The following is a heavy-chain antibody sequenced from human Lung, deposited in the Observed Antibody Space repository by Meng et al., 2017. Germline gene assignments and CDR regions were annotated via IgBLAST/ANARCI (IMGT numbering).Heavy chain of an antibody. V-gene: IGHV4-30-4*01. CDR2: IYNSGST. CDR3: ARGQKGYFDL. Sequence: QVRPQESGAGLVKPSQTLSLTCTVSGGSISSSNYYWSWIRQPPGKGLEWSGHIYNSGSTYYNPSLKSRITISVDTSKNQFSLKLSSVTAADTAVYYCARGQKGYFDLWGRGTLVTVSS. CDR1: GGSISSSNYY. J-gene: IGHJ2*01.